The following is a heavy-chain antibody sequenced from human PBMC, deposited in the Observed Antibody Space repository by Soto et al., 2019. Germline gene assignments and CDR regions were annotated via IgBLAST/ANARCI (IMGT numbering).Heavy chain of an antibody. Sequence: PSETLCLTCSVSGGSISSSSYYWGWIRQPPGKGLEWIGSIYYSGSTYYNPSLKSRVSISVDTSKNQFSLKLSSVTAADTAVYYCARRGYWSSTSCYSPWGQGTLVTVSS. V-gene: IGHV4-39*01. CDR3: ARRGYWSSTSCYSP. CDR1: GGSISSSSYY. CDR2: IYYSGST. J-gene: IGHJ5*02. D-gene: IGHD2-2*02.